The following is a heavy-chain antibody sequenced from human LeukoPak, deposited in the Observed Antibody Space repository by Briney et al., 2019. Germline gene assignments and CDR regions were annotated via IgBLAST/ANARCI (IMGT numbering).Heavy chain of an antibody. D-gene: IGHD6-19*01. V-gene: IGHV4-34*01. Sequence: SETLSLTCAVYGGSFSGYYWSWIRQPPGKGLEWIGEINHSGSTNYNPSLKSRVTISVDTSKNQFSLKLSSVTAADTAVYYCAREGGYSSGWYSYWGQGTLVTVSS. CDR3: AREGGYSSGWYSY. CDR2: INHSGST. CDR1: GGSFSGYY. J-gene: IGHJ4*02.